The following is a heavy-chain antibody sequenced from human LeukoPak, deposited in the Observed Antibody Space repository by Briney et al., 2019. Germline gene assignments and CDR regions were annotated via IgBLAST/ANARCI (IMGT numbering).Heavy chain of an antibody. D-gene: IGHD6-6*01. V-gene: IGHV1-69*02. CDR3: ARAEGGYSSSSI. CDR1: GGTFSSYT. J-gene: IGHJ4*02. Sequence: ASVKVSCKASGGTFSSYTISWVRQAPGQGLEWMGRIIPILGIANYAQKFQGRVTITADKSTSTAYMELSSLRSEDTAAYYCARAEGGYSSSSIWGQGTLVTVSS. CDR2: IIPILGIA.